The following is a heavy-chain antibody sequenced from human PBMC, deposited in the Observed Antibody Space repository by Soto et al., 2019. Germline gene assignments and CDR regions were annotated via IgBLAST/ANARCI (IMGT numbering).Heavy chain of an antibody. CDR3: TTGLSNGYYNFDY. CDR1: GFTFSNAW. CDR2: IKGEADGGTT. J-gene: IGHJ4*02. Sequence: GGSLRLSCAASGFTFSNAWMSWVRQAPGKGLEWVGRIKGEADGGTTDYAAPVKGRITISRDHSKDTLYLQMNSLKTEDTAVYYFTTGLSNGYYNFDYWGQGTPVTVYS. V-gene: IGHV3-15*01. D-gene: IGHD3-22*01.